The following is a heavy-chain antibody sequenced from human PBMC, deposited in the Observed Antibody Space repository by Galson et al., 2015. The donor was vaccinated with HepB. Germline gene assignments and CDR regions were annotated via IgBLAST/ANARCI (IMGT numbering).Heavy chain of an antibody. J-gene: IGHJ4*02. CDR3: APVGMVPAAQAYFDY. V-gene: IGHV3-11*06. CDR2: IRSSSSYT. Sequence: SLRLSCAASGFTFSDSYMSWIRQAPGKGLEWVSYIRSSSSYTTYANSVKGRFTITRDNAKNTLYLQMNSLRAEDTAVYYCAPVGMVPAAQAYFDYWGQGTLVTVSS. CDR1: GFTFSDSY. D-gene: IGHD2-15*01.